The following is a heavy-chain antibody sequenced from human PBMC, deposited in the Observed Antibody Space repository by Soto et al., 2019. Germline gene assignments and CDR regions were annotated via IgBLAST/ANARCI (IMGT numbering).Heavy chain of an antibody. D-gene: IGHD5-18*01. Sequence: QVQLQESGPGLVKPSQTLSLTCTVSGGSSNIGGFDWSWGRQHPGKGLEWIGYIYHSGSTYYNPSLESRVTISENTAKNQFSLKLRSLTAADTAVYYCARRGFSYGGGYFDLWGRGTLVTVSS. V-gene: IGHV4-31*03. CDR1: GGSSNIGGFD. J-gene: IGHJ2*01. CDR2: IYHSGST. CDR3: ARRGFSYGGGYFDL.